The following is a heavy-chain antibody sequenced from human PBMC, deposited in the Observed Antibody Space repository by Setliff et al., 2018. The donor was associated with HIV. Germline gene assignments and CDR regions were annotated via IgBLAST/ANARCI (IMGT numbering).Heavy chain of an antibody. CDR1: GGSISSGSYY. CDR2: IDTSGST. D-gene: IGHD3-22*01. Sequence: PSETLSLTCTVSGGSISSGSYYWNWIRQPAGKGLEWIGRIDTSGSTNYNPSLKSRVTISVDTSKNQFSLQLSSVTAADTAVYYCARHDSGHYSFTGYMDVWGKGTTVTVSS. V-gene: IGHV4-61*02. CDR3: ARHDSGHYSFTGYMDV. J-gene: IGHJ6*03.